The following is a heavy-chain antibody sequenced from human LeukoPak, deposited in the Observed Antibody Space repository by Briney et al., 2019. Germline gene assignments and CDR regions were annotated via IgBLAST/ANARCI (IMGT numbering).Heavy chain of an antibody. J-gene: IGHJ3*02. V-gene: IGHV4-61*03. CDR2: IYYGVTP. Sequence: DTVSLTCTVSGGSVSSGSYYWSWIRQPSGKGLEWIGNIYYGVTPIYNPSLKSQSPLPVDTAKNTLSLDLNSVTAADTGVYYCARGRDGYKSAFDIWGQGTMVTVCS. D-gene: IGHD5-24*01. CDR1: GGSVSSGSYY. CDR3: ARGRDGYKSAFDI.